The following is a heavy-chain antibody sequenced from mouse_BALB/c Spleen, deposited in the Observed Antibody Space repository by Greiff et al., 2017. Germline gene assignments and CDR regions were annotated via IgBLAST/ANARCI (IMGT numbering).Heavy chain of an antibody. Sequence: VQLQQTGPELVKPGASVKISCKASGYSFTDYIMLWVKQSHGKSLEWIGNINPYYGSTSYNLKFKGKATLTVDKSSSTAYMQLNSLTSEDSAVYYCAREGFYDDFDYWGQGTTLTVSS. D-gene: IGHD2-3*01. CDR2: INPYYGST. V-gene: IGHV1-39*01. CDR1: GYSFTDYI. CDR3: AREGFYDDFDY. J-gene: IGHJ2*01.